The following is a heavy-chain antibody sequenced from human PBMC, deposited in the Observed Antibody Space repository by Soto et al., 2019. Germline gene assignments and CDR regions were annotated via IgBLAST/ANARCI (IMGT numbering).Heavy chain of an antibody. V-gene: IGHV1-2*02. J-gene: IGHJ5*02. CDR3: ARVIRGAYYNSPLDT. D-gene: IGHD3-10*01. CDR1: GHSLTELS. Sequence: ASVKVSCKISGHSLTELSIHWVRQAPGKGLEWMGCFDPDSGGADYAQRLQGRVTITRDTSISTAYMELSRLRLDDTAVYYCARVIRGAYYNSPLDTWGQGTVVTVSS. CDR2: FDPDSGGA.